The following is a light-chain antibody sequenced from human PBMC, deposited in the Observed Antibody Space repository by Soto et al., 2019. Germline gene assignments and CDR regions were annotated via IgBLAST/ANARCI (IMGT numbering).Light chain of an antibody. J-gene: IGLJ1*01. CDR2: EVS. V-gene: IGLV2-14*01. Sequence: QSVLTQPASVSGSPGQSITISCAGTSNDIGGYNYVSWYQQHPGKAPKVMIYEVSNRPSGVSDRFSGSKSGNTASLTISGLQAEDEADYYCSSFTITSALFVFGSGTKLTVL. CDR1: SNDIGGYNY. CDR3: SSFTITSALFV.